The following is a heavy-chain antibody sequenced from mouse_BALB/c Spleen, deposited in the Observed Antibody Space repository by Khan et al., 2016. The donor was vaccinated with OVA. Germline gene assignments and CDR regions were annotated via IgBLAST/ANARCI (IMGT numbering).Heavy chain of an antibody. J-gene: IGHJ2*01. CDR2: IDAPNGNT. CDR1: GLNIKDTY. Sequence: EVQLQESGADLVKSWATVKFSCTASGLNIKDTYMHWLKQRPEQGLEWIGRIDAPNGNTKYDPKFQGMVTITADTSTNTVYLQLSSLTSEDTAVYYCARMAKKWGQGTTLTVSS. CDR3: ARMAKK. V-gene: IGHV14-3*02.